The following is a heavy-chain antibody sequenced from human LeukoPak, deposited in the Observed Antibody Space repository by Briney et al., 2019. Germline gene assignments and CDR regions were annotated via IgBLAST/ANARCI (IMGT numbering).Heavy chain of an antibody. Sequence: PGGSLRLSCAASGFTFSSYWMSWVRQAPGKGLEWVANIKQDGSEKYYVDSVKGRFTISRDNAKNSLYLQMNSLRAEDTAVYYCAREELPQWLVPRESIYFDYWGQGTLVTVSS. J-gene: IGHJ4*02. CDR3: AREELPQWLVPRESIYFDY. CDR2: IKQDGSEK. V-gene: IGHV3-7*01. CDR1: GFTFSSYW. D-gene: IGHD6-19*01.